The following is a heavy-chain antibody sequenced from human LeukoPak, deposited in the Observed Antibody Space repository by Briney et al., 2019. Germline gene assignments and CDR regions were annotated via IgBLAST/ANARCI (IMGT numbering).Heavy chain of an antibody. CDR1: GGSISSYY. CDR3: ARDSNTAIDY. J-gene: IGHJ4*02. Sequence: PSETLSLTCTVSGGSISSYYWSWIRQPPGKGLEWIGYIYYSGSTNYNPSLKSRVTISVDTSKNQFSLKLSSVTAADTAVYYCARDSNTAIDYWGQGTLVTVSS. CDR2: IYYSGST. D-gene: IGHD5-18*01. V-gene: IGHV4-59*01.